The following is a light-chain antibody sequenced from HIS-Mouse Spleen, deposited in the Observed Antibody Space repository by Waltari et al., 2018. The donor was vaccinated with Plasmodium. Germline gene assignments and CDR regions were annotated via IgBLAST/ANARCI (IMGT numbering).Light chain of an antibody. CDR3: CSYAGSSSVV. CDR2: EGS. Sequence: QSALTQPASGSGSPGPSIPLSFPATSSVVAGYNLVPWYQQHPGKAPKLMIYEGSKRPSGVSNRFSGSKSGNTASLTISGLQAEDEADYYCCSYAGSSSVVFGGGTKLTVL. J-gene: IGLJ2*01. CDR1: SSVVAGYNL. V-gene: IGLV2-23*01.